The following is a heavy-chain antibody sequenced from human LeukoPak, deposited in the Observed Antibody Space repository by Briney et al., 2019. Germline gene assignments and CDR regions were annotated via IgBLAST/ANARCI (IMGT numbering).Heavy chain of an antibody. D-gene: IGHD1-20*01. CDR1: GFTFDDYA. Sequence: PGRSLRLSCAASGFTFDDYAMHWVRQAPGKGLEWVSGISWNSGSIGYADSVKGRFTISRDNAKNSLYLQMNSLRAEDTAVYYCAREAGYNWNQPRRDAFDIWGQGTMVTVSS. V-gene: IGHV3-9*01. CDR3: AREAGYNWNQPRRDAFDI. CDR2: ISWNSGSI. J-gene: IGHJ3*02.